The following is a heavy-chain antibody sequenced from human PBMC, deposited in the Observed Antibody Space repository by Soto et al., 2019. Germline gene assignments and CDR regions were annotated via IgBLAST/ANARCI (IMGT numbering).Heavy chain of an antibody. J-gene: IGHJ5*02. CDR2: ISSSGGSI. V-gene: IGHV3-21*02. CDR1: RFTFTSYG. D-gene: IGHD2-2*02. CDR3: ARSWGLYCSSSRCYSPWFDP. Sequence: VQLVESGGGVVQPGKSLRLSCEGSRFTFTSYGFQWVRQAPGKGLEWISSISSSGGSIYYADSVKGRFTVSRDNAKNSLYLQMNSLRAEDTAVYYCARSWGLYCSSSRCYSPWFDPWGRGTLVTVSS.